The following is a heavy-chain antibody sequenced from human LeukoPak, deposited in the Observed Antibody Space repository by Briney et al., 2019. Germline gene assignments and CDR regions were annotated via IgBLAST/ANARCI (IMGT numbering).Heavy chain of an antibody. CDR3: ASVPFYYGSGSYHKDY. J-gene: IGHJ4*02. D-gene: IGHD3-10*01. V-gene: IGHV4-4*02. CDR2: IYHSGST. Sequence: PSETLSLTCAVSGGSISSSNWWSWVRQPPGKGLEWIGEIYHSGSTNYNPSLKSRVTISVDKSKNQFSLKLNSVTAADTAVYYCASVPFYYGSGSYHKDYWGQGTLVTVSS. CDR1: GGSISSSNW.